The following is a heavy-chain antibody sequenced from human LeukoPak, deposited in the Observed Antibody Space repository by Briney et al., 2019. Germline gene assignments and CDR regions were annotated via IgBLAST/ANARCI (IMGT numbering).Heavy chain of an antibody. Sequence: ASVKVSCKASGYTFTSYAMNWVRQAPGQGLEWMGWINTNTGNPTYAQGFTGRFVFSLDTSVSTAYLQVSSLKAEDTAVYYCARDPGGGYDSSGYLDPWGQGTLVTVSS. CDR3: ARDPGGGYDSSGYLDP. V-gene: IGHV7-4-1*02. CDR2: INTNTGNP. J-gene: IGHJ5*02. D-gene: IGHD3-22*01. CDR1: GYTFTSYA.